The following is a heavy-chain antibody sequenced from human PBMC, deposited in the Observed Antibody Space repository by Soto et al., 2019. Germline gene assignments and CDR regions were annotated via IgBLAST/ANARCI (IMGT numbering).Heavy chain of an antibody. V-gene: IGHV3-30-3*01. CDR3: ASAGSYFDY. D-gene: IGHD3-10*01. J-gene: IGHJ4*02. CDR2: ISYDGSNK. CDR1: GFTFSSYA. Sequence: GGSLRLSCAASGFTFSSYAMHWVRQAPGKGLEWVAVISYDGSNKYYADSVKGRFTISRDNSKNTLYLQMNSLRAEDTAVYYCASAGSYFDYWGQGTLVTVSS.